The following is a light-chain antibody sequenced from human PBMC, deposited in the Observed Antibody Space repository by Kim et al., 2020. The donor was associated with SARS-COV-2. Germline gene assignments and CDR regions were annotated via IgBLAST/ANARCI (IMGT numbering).Light chain of an antibody. CDR3: SSYTSSSTVV. V-gene: IGLV2-14*03. J-gene: IGLJ2*01. Sequence: GQSITLSCPGTSSDVGGYYFVSWYQQHPGKAPKLMIYSVNNRPSGISDRFSGSKSGNTASLTISGLQAEDEAYYYCSSYTSSSTVVFGGGTQLTVL. CDR1: SSDVGGYYF. CDR2: SVN.